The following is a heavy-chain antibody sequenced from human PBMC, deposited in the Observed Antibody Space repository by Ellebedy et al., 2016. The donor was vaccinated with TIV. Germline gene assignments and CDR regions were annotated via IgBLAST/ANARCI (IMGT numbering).Heavy chain of an antibody. V-gene: IGHV3-11*06. Sequence: GESLKISCAASGFTFSDYYMSWIRQAPGKGLEWVSYISSSSSYTNYADSVKGRFTISRDNAKNSLYLQMNSLRAEDTAVYYCAGEYYYGMDVWGQGTTVTVSS. CDR3: AGEYYYGMDV. CDR1: GFTFSDYY. CDR2: ISSSSSYT. J-gene: IGHJ6*02.